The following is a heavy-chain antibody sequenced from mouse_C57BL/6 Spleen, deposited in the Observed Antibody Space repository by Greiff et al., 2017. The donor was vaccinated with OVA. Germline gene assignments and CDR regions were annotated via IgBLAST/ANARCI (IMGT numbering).Heavy chain of an antibody. D-gene: IGHD2-5*01. CDR3: AKNLSYSNYVGFAY. Sequence: VQLQQSGPGLVAPSQSLSITCTVSGFSLTSYGIDWVRQPPGKGLEWLGVIWGGGSTNYNSALMSRLSISKENTKSQVFLKMNSLQTDDTAMYYCAKNLSYSNYVGFAYWGQGTLVTVSA. V-gene: IGHV2-9*01. J-gene: IGHJ3*01. CDR1: GFSLTSYG. CDR2: IWGGGST.